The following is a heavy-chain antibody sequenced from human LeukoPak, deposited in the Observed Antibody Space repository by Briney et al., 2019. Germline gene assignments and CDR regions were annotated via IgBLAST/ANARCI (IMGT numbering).Heavy chain of an antibody. V-gene: IGHV3-48*03. Sequence: GGSLRLSCAASGFTFSSYEMNWVRQAPGKGLEWVSYISSSGSTIYYADSVKGRFTISRDNAKNSLYLQMNSLRAEDTAVYYCARDRSHQRRFHSSREENWFDPWGQGTLVTVSS. D-gene: IGHD6-13*01. CDR1: GFTFSSYE. J-gene: IGHJ5*02. CDR3: ARDRSHQRRFHSSREENWFDP. CDR2: ISSSGSTI.